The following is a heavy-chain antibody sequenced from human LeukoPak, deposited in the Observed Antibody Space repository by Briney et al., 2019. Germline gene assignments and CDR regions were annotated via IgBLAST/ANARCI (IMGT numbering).Heavy chain of an antibody. CDR1: GYTFTGYY. CDR2: INPNSGGT. J-gene: IGHJ4*02. Sequence: ASVKVSCKASGYTFTGYYMHWVRQAPGQGLEWMGWINPNSGGTNYAQKFQGRVAMTRDTSISTAYMELSRLRSDDTAVYYCARPDYYGSGSYYNSDYWGQGTLVTVSS. CDR3: ARPDYYGSGSYYNSDY. V-gene: IGHV1-2*02. D-gene: IGHD3-10*01.